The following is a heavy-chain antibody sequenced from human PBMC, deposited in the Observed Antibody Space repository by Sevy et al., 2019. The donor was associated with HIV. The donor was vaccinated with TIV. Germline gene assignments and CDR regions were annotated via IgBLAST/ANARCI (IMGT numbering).Heavy chain of an antibody. CDR1: GFTFSSYS. D-gene: IGHD2-2*02. Sequence: GGSLRLSCAASGFTFSSYSMNWVRQAPGKGLEWVSYISSSSSTIYYADSVKGRFTISRDNAKNSLYLQMNSLGAEDTAVYYCARRGYCSSTSCYMNYYYYYMDVWGKGTTVTVSS. V-gene: IGHV3-48*01. CDR2: ISSSSSTI. J-gene: IGHJ6*03. CDR3: ARRGYCSSTSCYMNYYYYYMDV.